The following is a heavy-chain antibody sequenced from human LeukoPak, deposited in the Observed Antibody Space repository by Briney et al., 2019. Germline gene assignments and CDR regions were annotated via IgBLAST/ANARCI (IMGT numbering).Heavy chain of an antibody. CDR3: AICSGGSCYPSGYYGMDV. CDR1: GYTFTSYY. CDR2: INPSGGST. V-gene: IGHV1-46*01. D-gene: IGHD2-15*01. J-gene: IGHJ6*02. Sequence: ASVKVSCKASGYTFTSYYMHWVRQAPGQGLEWMGIINPSGGSTSYAQKFQGRVTMTRDTSTSTVYMELSSLRSEDTAVYYCAICSGGSCYPSGYYGMDVWGQGTTVTVSS.